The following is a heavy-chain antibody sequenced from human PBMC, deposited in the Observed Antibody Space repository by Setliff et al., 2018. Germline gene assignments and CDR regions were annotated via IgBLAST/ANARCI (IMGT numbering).Heavy chain of an antibody. J-gene: IGHJ6*03. D-gene: IGHD2-15*01. V-gene: IGHV4-39*01. CDR1: DVSISSSSFY. CDR3: ARGGGSVLPNYYYFNYMDV. CDR2: IYYSGST. Sequence: KTSETLSLTCTVSDVSISSSSFYWAWIRQPPGKGLEWIGSIYYSGSTYYNPSLKSRVTMSVDASKNQVSLKLSSVTAADTAVYYCARGGGSVLPNYYYFNYMDVWGKGTTVTVSS.